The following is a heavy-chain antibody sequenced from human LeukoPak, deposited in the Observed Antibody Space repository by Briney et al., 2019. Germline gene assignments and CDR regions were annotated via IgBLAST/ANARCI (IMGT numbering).Heavy chain of an antibody. CDR3: AKDQDVAAAGTWGSIDY. Sequence: GGSLRLSCAASGFTFSSFSMNWVRQAPGKGLEWVSTLSASGAATYYADSVRGRFTISRDSSQNTLYLQMNSLRAEDTAVYYCAKDQDVAAAGTWGSIDYWGQGTLVTVSS. CDR2: LSASGAAT. CDR1: GFTFSSFS. V-gene: IGHV3-23*01. J-gene: IGHJ4*02. D-gene: IGHD6-13*01.